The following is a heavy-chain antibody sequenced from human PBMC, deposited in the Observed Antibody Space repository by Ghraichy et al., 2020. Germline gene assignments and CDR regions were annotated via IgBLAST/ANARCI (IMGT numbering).Heavy chain of an antibody. CDR3: SSTGRDGYRPLEY. CDR2: IHSDSSSP. J-gene: IGHJ4*02. D-gene: IGHD5-24*01. CDR1: GFTFSDYH. V-gene: IGHV3-11*03. Sequence: GGYLRLSCAGSGFTFSDYHMSWIRQAPGKGLEWVAYIHSDSSSPNYADSVRGRFTVSRDNAKNSLYLQMNSLRAEDTAVYYCSSTGRDGYRPLEYWGQGTLVTVSS.